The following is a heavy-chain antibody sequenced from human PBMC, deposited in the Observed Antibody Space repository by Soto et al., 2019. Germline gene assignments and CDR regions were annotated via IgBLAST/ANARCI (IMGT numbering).Heavy chain of an antibody. CDR3: TARRDWTAVDPLEY. V-gene: IGHV3-73*01. CDR1: GVTFSDSA. Sequence: GGSLRLSCAASGVTFSDSAMHWVRQASGKGLEWVGRIRNKGKKDATAYTASVNGRFTISRDDSQNTVYLQMNSLKIDDTAVYYCTARRDWTAVDPLEYWGLGTLVTVSS. CDR2: IRNKGKKDAT. D-gene: IGHD5-18*01. J-gene: IGHJ4*02.